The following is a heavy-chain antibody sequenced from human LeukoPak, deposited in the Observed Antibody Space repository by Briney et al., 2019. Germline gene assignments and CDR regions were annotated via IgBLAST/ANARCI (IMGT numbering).Heavy chain of an antibody. V-gene: IGHV5-51*01. D-gene: IGHD3-22*01. Sequence: GESLKISCKGSGYSFTSYWIGWVRQMPGKGLEWMGIIYTGDSDTRYSPSFQGQVTISADKSISTAYLQWSSLKASDTAMYYCARLLEGYYDSSGYFDYWGQGTLVTVSS. CDR1: GYSFTSYW. J-gene: IGHJ4*02. CDR3: ARLLEGYYDSSGYFDY. CDR2: IYTGDSDT.